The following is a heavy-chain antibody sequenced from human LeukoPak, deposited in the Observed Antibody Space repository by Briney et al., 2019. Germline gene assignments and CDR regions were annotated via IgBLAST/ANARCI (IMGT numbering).Heavy chain of an antibody. V-gene: IGHV3-9*01. CDR2: ISWNSGSI. CDR3: AKAKYSSWGQNLFDP. CDR1: GFSFDDYA. Sequence: GGSLRLSCAASGFSFDDYAMHWVRQAPGKGLEWVSGISWNSGSIGYADSVKGRFTISRDNAKNSLYLQMNSLRAEDTALYYCAKAKYSSWGQNLFDPWGQGTLVTVSS. D-gene: IGHD6-13*01. J-gene: IGHJ5*02.